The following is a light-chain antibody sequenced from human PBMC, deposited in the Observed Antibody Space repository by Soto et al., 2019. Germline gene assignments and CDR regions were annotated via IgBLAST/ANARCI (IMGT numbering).Light chain of an antibody. CDR2: AAS. CDR1: QGISHY. CDR3: QKYNSDHV. V-gene: IGKV1-27*01. J-gene: IGKJ3*01. Sequence: DIQMTQSPSSLSASVGDRVTITCRASQGISHYLAWYQQKPGKVPKLLIYAASTLQSGVPSRFSAGGSGTDFTLTISSLQPEDVATYYCQKYNSDHVFGPGTKVDIK.